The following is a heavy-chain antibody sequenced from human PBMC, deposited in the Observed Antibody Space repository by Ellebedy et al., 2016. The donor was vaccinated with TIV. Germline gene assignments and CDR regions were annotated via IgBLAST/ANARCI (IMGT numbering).Heavy chain of an antibody. D-gene: IGHD6-19*01. CDR1: GFTFNSYA. CDR3: ARDIKGGYSSGWWAIDY. Sequence: GESLKISCAASGFTFNSYAMHWVRPAPGKGLEWVAVISYDGSSKYYADSVKGRFTISRDNSMTTLYLEMNSLRAEDTAVYYCARDIKGGYSSGWWAIDYWGQGTLVTVSS. V-gene: IGHV3-30-3*01. CDR2: ISYDGSSK. J-gene: IGHJ4*02.